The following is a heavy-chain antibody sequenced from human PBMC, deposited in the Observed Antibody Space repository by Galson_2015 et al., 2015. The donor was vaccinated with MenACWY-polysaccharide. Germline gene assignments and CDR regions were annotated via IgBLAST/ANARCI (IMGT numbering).Heavy chain of an antibody. CDR3: AKTAKVGANKECHWYFDL. J-gene: IGHJ2*01. Sequence: SLRLSCAASGFTFSNYAITWVRQAPGRGLEWVSLIRGGGITTNFADSVKGRFTISRDNSRNTLYLQLTSLRAEDTAIYYCAKTAKVGANKECHWYFDLWGRGTLVTVSS. D-gene: IGHD1-26*01. CDR1: GFTFSNYA. V-gene: IGHV3-23*01. CDR2: IRGGGITT.